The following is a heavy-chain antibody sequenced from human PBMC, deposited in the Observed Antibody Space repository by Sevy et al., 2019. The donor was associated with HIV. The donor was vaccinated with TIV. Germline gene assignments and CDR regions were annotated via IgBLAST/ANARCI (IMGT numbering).Heavy chain of an antibody. CDR2: ISGSGGSK. CDR1: GFTFSSYA. D-gene: IGHD4-17*01. J-gene: IGHJ6*02. Sequence: GGSLRLSCAASGFTFSSYAMSWVRQAPGKGLEWVSAISGSGGSKYYADSVKGRFTISRDNAKNTLYLQMNSLRAEDTAVYYCAKVAVTNYYYYGMDVWGQGTTVTVSS. V-gene: IGHV3-23*01. CDR3: AKVAVTNYYYYGMDV.